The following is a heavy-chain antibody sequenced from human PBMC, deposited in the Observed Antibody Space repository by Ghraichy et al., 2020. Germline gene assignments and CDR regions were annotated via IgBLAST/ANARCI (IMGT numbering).Heavy chain of an antibody. D-gene: IGHD4-17*01. CDR2: SNHRGST. CDR1: GGSFSGYY. Sequence: SETLSLTCAVYGGSFSGYYWSWIRQPPGKGLEWIGESNHRGSTNYNPSLKSRVTISVDTSKNQFSLKLGSMAAADTAGYFCARAYRATVTTLAQRRAKLHYVMDVWGQGTTVTVSS. V-gene: IGHV4-34*01. J-gene: IGHJ6*02. CDR3: ARAYRATVTTLAQRRAKLHYVMDV.